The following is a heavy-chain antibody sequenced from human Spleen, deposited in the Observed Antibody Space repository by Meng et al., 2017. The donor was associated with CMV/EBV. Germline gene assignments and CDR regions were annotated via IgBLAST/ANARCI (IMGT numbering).Heavy chain of an antibody. CDR3: ARVYHGSRLIARRADYYYGMDV. CDR2: IYYSGST. V-gene: IGHV4-39*07. D-gene: IGHD2-21*01. J-gene: IGHJ6*02. Sequence: QLQLQESGPGLVKPSETLSLTCTVPGGSISSSSYYWGWIRQPPGKGLEWIGSIYYSGSTYYNPSLKSRVTISVDTSKNQFSLKLSSVTAADTAVYYCARVYHGSRLIARRADYYYGMDVRGQGTTVTVSS. CDR1: GGSISSSSYY.